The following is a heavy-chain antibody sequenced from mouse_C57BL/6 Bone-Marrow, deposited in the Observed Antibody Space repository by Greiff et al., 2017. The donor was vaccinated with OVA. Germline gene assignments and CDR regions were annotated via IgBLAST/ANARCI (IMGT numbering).Heavy chain of an antibody. Sequence: EVKLVESGGGLVQPKGSLKLSCAASGFSFNTYAMNWVRQAPGKGLEWVARIRSKSNNYATYYADSVKDRFTISRDDSESMLYLQMNNLKTEDTAMYYCVRPAQATTFAYWGQGTLVTVSA. V-gene: IGHV10-1*01. CDR3: VRPAQATTFAY. J-gene: IGHJ3*01. CDR1: GFSFNTYA. CDR2: IRSKSNNYAT. D-gene: IGHD3-2*02.